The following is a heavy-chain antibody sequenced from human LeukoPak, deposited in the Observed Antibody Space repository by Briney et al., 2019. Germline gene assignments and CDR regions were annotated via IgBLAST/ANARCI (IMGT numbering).Heavy chain of an antibody. CDR1: GYTFTSYY. Sequence: ASVKVSCKASGYTFTSYYMHWVRQAPGQGLEWMGIINPSGGSTSYAQKFQGRVTMTRDTSTSTVYMELSSLRSEDTAVYYCASQGDIAAAGAYYYYMDVWGKGTTVTVSS. V-gene: IGHV1-46*01. J-gene: IGHJ6*03. CDR3: ASQGDIAAAGAYYYYMDV. D-gene: IGHD6-13*01. CDR2: INPSGGST.